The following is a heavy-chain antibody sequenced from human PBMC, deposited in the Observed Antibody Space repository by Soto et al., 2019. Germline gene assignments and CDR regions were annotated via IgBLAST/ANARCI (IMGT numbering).Heavy chain of an antibody. CDR2: INHRGST. Sequence: QVQLQQWGAGLLKPSETLSLTCAVYGGSFSGYYWSWIRQPPGKGLEWIGEINHRGSTNYNPSLKSRVTISVDTSKNQFSLKLSSVTAADTAVYYCARGRFPSVAGRWPLGYWGQGTLVTVSS. J-gene: IGHJ4*02. V-gene: IGHV4-34*01. D-gene: IGHD6-19*01. CDR1: GGSFSGYY. CDR3: ARGRFPSVAGRWPLGY.